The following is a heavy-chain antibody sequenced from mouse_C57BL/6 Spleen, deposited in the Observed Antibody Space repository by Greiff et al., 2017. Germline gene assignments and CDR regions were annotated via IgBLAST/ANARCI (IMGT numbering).Heavy chain of an antibody. CDR3: TRSDDYDGAWFAY. CDR2: IDPETGGT. V-gene: IGHV1-15*01. Sequence: QVHVKQSGAELVRPGASVTLSCKASGYTFTDYEMHWVKQTPVHGLEWIGAIDPETGGTAYNQKFRGKAILTADKSSSTAYMELRSLTSEDSAVYYCTRSDDYDGAWFAYWGQGTLVTVSA. D-gene: IGHD2-4*01. CDR1: GYTFTDYE. J-gene: IGHJ3*01.